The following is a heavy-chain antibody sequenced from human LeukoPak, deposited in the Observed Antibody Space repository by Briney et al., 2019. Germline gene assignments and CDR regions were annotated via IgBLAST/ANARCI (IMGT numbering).Heavy chain of an antibody. CDR3: ARSRITMIVVED. Sequence: GGSLRLSCAASGFTFSDYYMSWIRQAPGKGLEWVSYISSSGSTIYYADSVKGRFTISRDNAKNSPYLQMNSLRAEDTAVYYCARSRITMIVVEDWGQGTLVTVSS. J-gene: IGHJ4*02. V-gene: IGHV3-11*01. CDR1: GFTFSDYY. D-gene: IGHD3-22*01. CDR2: ISSSGSTI.